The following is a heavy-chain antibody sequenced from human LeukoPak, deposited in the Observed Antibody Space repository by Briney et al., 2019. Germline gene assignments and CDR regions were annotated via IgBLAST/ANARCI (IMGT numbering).Heavy chain of an antibody. CDR2: MNPNSGHT. V-gene: IGHV1-8*01. Sequence: GASVTVSCTASGYTFSSYDINWVRQATGQGLEWMGWMNPNSGHTGYAQKFQGRVTMTRNTSISTAYMELSSLRSEDTAVYYCARVRGSYYYYGMDVWGQGTTVTVSS. CDR1: GYTFSSYD. D-gene: IGHD2-15*01. CDR3: ARVRGSYYYYGMDV. J-gene: IGHJ6*02.